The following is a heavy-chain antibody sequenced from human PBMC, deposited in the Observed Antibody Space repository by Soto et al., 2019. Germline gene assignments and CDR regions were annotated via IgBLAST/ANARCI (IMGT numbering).Heavy chain of an antibody. V-gene: IGHV3-23*01. D-gene: IGHD2-2*01. J-gene: IGHJ4*01. CDR2: ISGSGGTT. Sequence: EVQLLESGGGLVQPGGSLRLSCAASGFTFSTYAMTWVRQAPGKGLEWVSDISGSGGTTYYADSVKGRFTISRDNSKNTLFLQMNSLRAEDTAIYYCAKEVRGGIYAVWRHGALVTVSS. CDR1: GFTFSTYA. CDR3: AKEVRGGIYAV.